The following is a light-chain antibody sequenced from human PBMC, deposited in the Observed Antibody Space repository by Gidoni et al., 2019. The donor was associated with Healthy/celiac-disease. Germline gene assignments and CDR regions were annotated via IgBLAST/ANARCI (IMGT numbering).Light chain of an antibody. Sequence: IQLTQSPSSLSASVGDRVTITCRASQGISSYLAWYQQKPGKDPKLLIYAASTLQSGVPSRLSGSGSGTDFTLTISSLQPEDFATYYCQQLNSYPPTFGQGTKLEIK. CDR1: QGISSY. CDR3: QQLNSYPPT. CDR2: AAS. J-gene: IGKJ2*01. V-gene: IGKV1-9*01.